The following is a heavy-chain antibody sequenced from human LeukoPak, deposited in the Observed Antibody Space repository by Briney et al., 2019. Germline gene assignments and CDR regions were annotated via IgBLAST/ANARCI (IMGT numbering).Heavy chain of an antibody. D-gene: IGHD4-17*01. Sequence: ASVKVSCKASGGTFSSYAISWVRQAPGQGLEWMGWISAYNGNTNYAQKLQGRVTMTTDTSTSTAYMELRSLRSDDTAVYYCARLLRSDAFNIWGQGTMVTVSS. CDR2: ISAYNGNT. CDR3: ARLLRSDAFNI. V-gene: IGHV1-18*01. CDR1: GGTFSSYA. J-gene: IGHJ3*02.